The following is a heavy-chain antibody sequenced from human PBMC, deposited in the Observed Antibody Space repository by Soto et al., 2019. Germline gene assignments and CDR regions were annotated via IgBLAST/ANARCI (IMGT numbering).Heavy chain of an antibody. CDR3: ARDSVSATVTDYYYYGMDV. J-gene: IGHJ6*02. CDR1: GFTFSSYA. CDR2: ISYDGSNK. V-gene: IGHV3-30-3*01. D-gene: IGHD4-4*01. Sequence: QVQLVESGGGVVQPGRSLRLSCAASGFTFSSYAMHWVRQAPGKGLEWVAVISYDGSNKYYADSVKGRFTISRDNSKNXRXXQMNSLRAEDTAVYYCARDSVSATVTDYYYYGMDVWGQGTTVTVSS.